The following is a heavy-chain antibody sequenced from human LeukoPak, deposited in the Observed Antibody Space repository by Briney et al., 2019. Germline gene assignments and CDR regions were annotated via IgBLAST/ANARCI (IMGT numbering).Heavy chain of an antibody. V-gene: IGHV3-53*01. Sequence: GGSLRLSCAASGFTVSSNYMSWVRQAPGKGLEWVSVIYSVDGAYYPDSVKGRFIISRTNSKNTLYLQMNSLRAEDRAVYYCARGGMVATIENWGQGTLVTVSS. CDR3: ARGGMVATIEN. D-gene: IGHD5-12*01. CDR2: IYSVDGA. CDR1: GFTVSSNY. J-gene: IGHJ4*02.